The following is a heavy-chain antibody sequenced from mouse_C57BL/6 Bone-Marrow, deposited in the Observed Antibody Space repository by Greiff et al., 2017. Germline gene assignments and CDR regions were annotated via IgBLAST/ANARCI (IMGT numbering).Heavy chain of an antibody. CDR1: GYTFTSYW. V-gene: IGHV1-53*01. CDR3: ARSTVVSHRDDFDY. CDR2: INPSNGGT. Sequence: QVQLLQPGTELVKPGASVKLSCKASGYTFTSYWMHWVKQRPGQGLEWIGNINPSNGGTNYNEKFKSKATLTVDKSSSTAYMQLSSLTSEYSAVYFCARSTVVSHRDDFDYWGQGTTLSVSS. J-gene: IGHJ2*01. D-gene: IGHD1-1*01.